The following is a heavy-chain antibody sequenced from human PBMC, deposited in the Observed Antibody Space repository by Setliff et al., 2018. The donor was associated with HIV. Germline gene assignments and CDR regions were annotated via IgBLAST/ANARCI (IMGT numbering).Heavy chain of an antibody. CDR2: IYTSGST. J-gene: IGHJ3*02. CDR3: ARASVGATGLYAFEI. Sequence: SETLSLTCTVSGGSISSGIYYWSWIRQPAGQGLEWIGHIYTSGSTNYSPSVKSRVTISVDTSKNQFSLRLNSVTAADTAVYYCARASVGATGLYAFEIWGQGTRVTVS. D-gene: IGHD1-26*01. V-gene: IGHV4-61*09. CDR1: GGSISSGIYY.